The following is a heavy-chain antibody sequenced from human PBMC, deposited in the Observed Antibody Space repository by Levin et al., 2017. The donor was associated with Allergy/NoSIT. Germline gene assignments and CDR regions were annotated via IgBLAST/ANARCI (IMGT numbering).Heavy chain of an antibody. D-gene: IGHD3-10*01. CDR3: ARVGRYNYGSGTYYEF. J-gene: IGHJ4*02. CDR1: GGTFSNYA. V-gene: IGHV1-69*01. CDR2: VIPIFGTG. Sequence: KISCKASGGTFSNYAITWVRQAPGQGLEWMGGVIPIFGTGNYAQKFQGRVTITADESTTTAYMELSSLRSEDTAVYYCARVGRYNYGSGTYYEFWGQGTLVTVSS.